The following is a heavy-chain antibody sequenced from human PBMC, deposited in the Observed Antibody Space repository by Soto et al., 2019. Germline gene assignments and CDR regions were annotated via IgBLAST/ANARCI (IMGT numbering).Heavy chain of an antibody. V-gene: IGHV1-69*06. J-gene: IGHJ6*02. CDR3: ARGEANRDFWSGYYPIGPDHYYVMDF. Sequence: GASVKVSCKASGGTFSSYAISWVRQAPGQGLEWMGGIIPIFGTANYAQKFQGRVTITADKSTSTAYMELSSLRSEDTAVYYCARGEANRDFWSGYYPIGPDHYYVMDFSGQGTTVTVSS. D-gene: IGHD3-3*01. CDR2: IIPIFGTA. CDR1: GGTFSSYA.